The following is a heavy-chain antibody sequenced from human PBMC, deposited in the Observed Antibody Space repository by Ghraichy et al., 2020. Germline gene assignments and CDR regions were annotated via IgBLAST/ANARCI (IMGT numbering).Heavy chain of an antibody. CDR3: ARAYCGGDCYPGETFDY. CDR1: GGSISSYY. J-gene: IGHJ4*02. Sequence: SETLSLTCTVSGGSISSYYWSWIRQPPGKGLEWIGYIYYSGSTNYNPSLKSRVTISVDTSKNQFSLKLSSVTAADTAVYYCARAYCGGDCYPGETFDYWGQGTLVTVSS. D-gene: IGHD2-21*02. V-gene: IGHV4-59*01. CDR2: IYYSGST.